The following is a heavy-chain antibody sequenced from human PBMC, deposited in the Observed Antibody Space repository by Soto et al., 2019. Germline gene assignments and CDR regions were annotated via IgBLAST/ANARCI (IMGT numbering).Heavy chain of an antibody. D-gene: IGHD3-3*01. CDR1: GYTFTSYG. Sequence: QVQLVQSGAEVKKPGASVKVSCKASGYTFTSYGISWVRQAPGQGLEWMGWISAYNGNTNYAQKSKGRVTMTTDTSTITAYLELTSLRSDDTAVYYCARDLHVYDFWSGSHWDYWCQGPLVTLSS. V-gene: IGHV1-18*01. CDR2: ISAYNGNT. J-gene: IGHJ4*02. CDR3: ARDLHVYDFWSGSHWDY.